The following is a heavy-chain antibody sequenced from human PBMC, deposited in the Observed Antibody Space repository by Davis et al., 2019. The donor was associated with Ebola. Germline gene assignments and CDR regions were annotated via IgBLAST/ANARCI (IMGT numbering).Heavy chain of an antibody. J-gene: IGHJ4*02. CDR1: GGTFSSYA. V-gene: IGHV1-69*04. CDR2: IIPILGIA. Sequence: SVKVSCKASGGTFSSYAISWVRQPPGQGLEWMGRIIPILGIANYAQKFQGRVTITADKSTSTAYIELSSLRSEETAVYYCARDIVGADWGQGTLVTVSS. D-gene: IGHD1-26*01. CDR3: ARDIVGAD.